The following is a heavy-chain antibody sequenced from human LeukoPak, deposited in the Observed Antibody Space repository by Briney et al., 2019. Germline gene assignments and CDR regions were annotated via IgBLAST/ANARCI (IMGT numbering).Heavy chain of an antibody. J-gene: IGHJ4*02. Sequence: SGGSLRLSCAASGFTFNSYGMHWVRQAPGKGLEWVATISYDGSDSYYAGSVKGRFTISRDNSKNTLYLQMNSLRAEDTAAFYCAIALPFSSGWTYFDYWGQGTLVTVSS. CDR3: AIALPFSSGWTYFDY. V-gene: IGHV3-30*03. D-gene: IGHD6-19*01. CDR2: ISYDGSDS. CDR1: GFTFNSYG.